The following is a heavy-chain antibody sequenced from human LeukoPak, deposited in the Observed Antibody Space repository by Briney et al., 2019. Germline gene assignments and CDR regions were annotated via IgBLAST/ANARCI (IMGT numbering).Heavy chain of an antibody. CDR3: ARGVVFSGGMDV. J-gene: IGHJ6*02. V-gene: IGHV4-34*01. Sequence: PSETLSLTCAAYGGSFSGYYWSWIRQPPGKGLEWIGEINHSGSTNYNPSLKSRVTISVDTSKNQFSLKLSSVTAADTAVYYCARGVVFSGGMDVWGQGTTVTVSS. CDR2: INHSGST. CDR1: GGSFSGYY. D-gene: IGHD2-15*01.